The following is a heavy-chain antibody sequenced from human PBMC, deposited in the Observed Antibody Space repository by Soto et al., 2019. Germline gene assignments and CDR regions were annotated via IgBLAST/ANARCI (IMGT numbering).Heavy chain of an antibody. Sequence: KTSETLSLTCVVSSYVIESGHYWGWVRQPPGKGLEWVGSIYDSGTTYYNPSLRSRVTISADTSKNQFSLSLTSVTAADTAVYYCARSPQYYTPGSSPFDYWGPGTMVTVSS. CDR3: ARSPQYYTPGSSPFDY. J-gene: IGHJ4*03. D-gene: IGHD3-3*01. V-gene: IGHV4-38-2*01. CDR2: IYDSGTT. CDR1: SYVIESGHY.